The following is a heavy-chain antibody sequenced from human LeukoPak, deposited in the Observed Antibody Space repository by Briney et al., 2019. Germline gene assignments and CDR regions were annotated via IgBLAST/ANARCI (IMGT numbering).Heavy chain of an antibody. V-gene: IGHV3-53*01. CDR1: GFTFSNYN. CDR2: IYGGGGT. J-gene: IGHJ4*02. D-gene: IGHD2-15*01. CDR3: TRDLICSGGSCYSDY. Sequence: GGSLRLSCAASGFTFSNYNINWVRQAPGKGLEWVSAIYGGGGTYYADSVKGRFTISRDNSKNTLYLQMNSLRAEDTAVYYCTRDLICSGGSCYSDYWGQGTLVTVSS.